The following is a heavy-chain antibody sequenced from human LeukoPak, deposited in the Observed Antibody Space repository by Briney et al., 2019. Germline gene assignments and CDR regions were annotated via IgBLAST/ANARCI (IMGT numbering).Heavy chain of an antibody. Sequence: SETLSLTCIVSGASISSYYWTWIRQPPGKGLEWIGYIYDSEITSYNPSLKSRVTISADTSRKQFSLRLRSVTAADTAVYYCARSSYAGRLDTFDIWGQGTMVTFSS. CDR3: ARSSYAGRLDTFDI. CDR1: GASISSYY. CDR2: IYDSEIT. J-gene: IGHJ3*02. D-gene: IGHD1-26*01. V-gene: IGHV4-59*01.